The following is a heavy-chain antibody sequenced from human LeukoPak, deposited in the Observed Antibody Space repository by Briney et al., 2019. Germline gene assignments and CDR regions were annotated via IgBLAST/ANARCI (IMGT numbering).Heavy chain of an antibody. J-gene: IGHJ5*02. CDR1: GGSISSYY. CDR3: ASLGYCSGGSCYGGANWFDP. CDR2: IYYSRST. V-gene: IGHV4-59*01. D-gene: IGHD2-15*01. Sequence: SETLSLTCTVSGGSISSYYWSWIRQPPGKGLEWIGYIYYSRSTNYNPSLKSRVTISVDTSKNQFSLKLSSVTAADTAVYYCASLGYCSGGSCYGGANWFDPWGQGTLVTVSS.